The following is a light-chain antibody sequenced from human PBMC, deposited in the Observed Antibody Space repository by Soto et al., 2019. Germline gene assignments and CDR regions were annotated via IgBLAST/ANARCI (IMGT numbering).Light chain of an antibody. Sequence: QSALTQPRSVSGSPGQSVTISCTGTSSDVGGYNYVSWFQQHPGKAPKLMIYDVTKRPSGVPDRFSGSKSDNAASLTISGLQAEDESDYYCCSYAGSYTHVVFGGETKLTVL. CDR3: CSYAGSYTHVV. CDR1: SSDVGGYNY. V-gene: IGLV2-11*01. J-gene: IGLJ2*01. CDR2: DVT.